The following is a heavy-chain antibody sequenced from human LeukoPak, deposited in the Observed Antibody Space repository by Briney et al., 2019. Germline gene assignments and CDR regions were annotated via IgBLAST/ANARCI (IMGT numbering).Heavy chain of an antibody. D-gene: IGHD5-24*01. CDR3: ARTRRDGYNFDY. CDR1: GGSISSSNW. J-gene: IGHJ4*02. CDR2: IYHSGST. V-gene: IGHV4-4*02. Sequence: PSGTLSLTCAVSGGSISSSNWWSWVRQPPGKGLEWIGEIYHSGSTNFNPSLKSRVTISVDTSKNQFSLKLSSVTAADTAVYYCARTRRDGYNFDYWGQGTLVTVSS.